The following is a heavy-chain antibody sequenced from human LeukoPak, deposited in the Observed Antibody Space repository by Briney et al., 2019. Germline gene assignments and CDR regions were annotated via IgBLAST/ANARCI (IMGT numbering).Heavy chain of an antibody. J-gene: IGHJ4*02. V-gene: IGHV3-73*01. D-gene: IGHD3-3*01. Sequence: GGSLRLSCAASGFSLSASTMHWVRQASGKGLEWVGRIRTKTNNYATVYAASVKGRFTISRDDSKNTVYLQMNSLKTEDTAVYYCTSPITIFGVVAKNYWGQGTLVTVSP. CDR2: IRTKTNNYAT. CDR3: TSPITIFGVVAKNY. CDR1: GFSLSAST.